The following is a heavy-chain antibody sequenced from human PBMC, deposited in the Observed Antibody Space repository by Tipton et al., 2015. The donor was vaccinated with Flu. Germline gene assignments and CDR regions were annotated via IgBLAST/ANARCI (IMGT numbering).Heavy chain of an antibody. D-gene: IGHD2-21*01. CDR3: ARDQGRVGNMVVDFLEY. J-gene: IGHJ4*02. V-gene: IGHV4-4*07. CDR2: IYTSGST. Sequence: LRLSCTVSGGSISTYYWSWIRQPAGKGLEWIGRIYTSGSTNYNPSLKSRVTMSVDPSKSQISLRLNPVTAADTAVYYCARDQGRVGNMVVDFLEYWGQGIPVTVSS. CDR1: GGSISTYY.